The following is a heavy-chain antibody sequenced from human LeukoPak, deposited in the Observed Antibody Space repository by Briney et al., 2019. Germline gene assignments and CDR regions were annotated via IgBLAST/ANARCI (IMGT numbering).Heavy chain of an antibody. Sequence: ASVKVSCKASGGTFSSYSISWVQEAPGQGLEWMEGIIPIFGTTKYAQNFQGRVTIITAGSTSTAYMELKSLRSEDTAVYYCAMGNNFDFFYFDYWGQGTLVSVSS. CDR1: GGTFSSYS. D-gene: IGHD3-9*01. CDR3: AMGNNFDFFYFDY. J-gene: IGHJ4*02. CDR2: IIPIFGTT. V-gene: IGHV1-69*05.